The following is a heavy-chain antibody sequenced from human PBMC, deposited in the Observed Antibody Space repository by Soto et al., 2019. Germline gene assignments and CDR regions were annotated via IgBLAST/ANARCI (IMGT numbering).Heavy chain of an antibody. CDR1: GYSFSDYF. CDR3: ARIKWGLNYYNGMDV. D-gene: IGHD1-26*01. CDR2: INPKTAAT. Sequence: ASVKVSCKPSGYSFSDYFIQWVRQAPGQGLEWVAWINPKTAATNYAKRFQGRVSLTWDTSSTTAYMELTRLRPDDTAVYYCARIKWGLNYYNGMDVWGQGTTVTVSS. J-gene: IGHJ6*02. V-gene: IGHV1-2*02.